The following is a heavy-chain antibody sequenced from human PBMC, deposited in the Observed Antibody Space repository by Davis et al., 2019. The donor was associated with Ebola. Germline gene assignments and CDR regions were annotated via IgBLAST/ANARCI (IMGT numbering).Heavy chain of an antibody. Sequence: SETLSLTCAVYGGSFSGYYWSWIRQPPGKGLEWIGEINHSGSTNYNPSLKSRVTISVDTSKNQFSLKLRSVTAADTAVYYCARHTIFGVVITHYYGMDVWGQGTTVTVSS. CDR1: GGSFSGYY. CDR2: INHSGST. D-gene: IGHD3-3*01. V-gene: IGHV4-34*01. J-gene: IGHJ6*02. CDR3: ARHTIFGVVITHYYGMDV.